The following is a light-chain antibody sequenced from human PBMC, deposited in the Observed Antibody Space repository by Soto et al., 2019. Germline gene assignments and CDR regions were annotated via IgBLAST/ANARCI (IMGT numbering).Light chain of an antibody. V-gene: IGLV2-11*01. CDR2: DVT. J-gene: IGLJ3*02. Sequence: QSALTQPPSASGSPGQSVTISCTGTSSDFGGYNYVSWYQQHPGTAPKLIIYDVTKRPSGVPDRFSGSKSGNTASLTISGLQAEDEADYYCCSYAGTYTLWVFGGGTKVTVL. CDR1: SSDFGGYNY. CDR3: CSYAGTYTLWV.